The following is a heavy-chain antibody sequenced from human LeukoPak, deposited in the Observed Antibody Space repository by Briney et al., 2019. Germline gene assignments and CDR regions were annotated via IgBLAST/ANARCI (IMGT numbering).Heavy chain of an antibody. Sequence: PGGSLRLSCAASGFTFSSYGMHWVRQAPGKGLEWVAVISYDGSNKYYADSVKGRFTISRDNSKNTLYLQMNSLRAEDTAVYYCAKDRRKTAASTLDSWGQGTLVTVSS. J-gene: IGHJ4*02. V-gene: IGHV3-30*18. D-gene: IGHD6-13*01. CDR1: GFTFSSYG. CDR3: AKDRRKTAASTLDS. CDR2: ISYDGSNK.